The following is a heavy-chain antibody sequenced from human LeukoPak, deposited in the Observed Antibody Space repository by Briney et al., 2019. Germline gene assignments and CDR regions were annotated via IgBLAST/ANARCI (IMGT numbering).Heavy chain of an antibody. J-gene: IGHJ4*02. D-gene: IGHD3-22*01. CDR2: IYSGGST. V-gene: IGHV3-53*01. CDR3: ARDRWYYDSSGYYFSDC. Sequence: GGSLRLSCAASGFTVSSNYMSWVRQAPGKGLEWVSVIYSGGSTYYADSVKGRFTISRDNSKNTLYLQMNSLRAEDTAVYYCARDRWYYDSSGYYFSDCWGQGTLVTVSS. CDR1: GFTVSSNY.